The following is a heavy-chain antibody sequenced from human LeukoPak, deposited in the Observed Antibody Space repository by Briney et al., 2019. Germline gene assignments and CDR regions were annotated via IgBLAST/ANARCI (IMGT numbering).Heavy chain of an antibody. CDR1: GFTFSSYA. V-gene: IGHV3-21*01. D-gene: IGHD3-22*01. Sequence: GGSLRLSCAASGFTFSSYAMSWVRQAPGKGLEWVSSISSSSSYIYYADSVKGRFTISRDNAKNSLYLQMNSLRAEDTAVYYCARAHYYDSSVVDYWGQGTLVTVSS. CDR3: ARAHYYDSSVVDY. CDR2: ISSSSSYI. J-gene: IGHJ4*02.